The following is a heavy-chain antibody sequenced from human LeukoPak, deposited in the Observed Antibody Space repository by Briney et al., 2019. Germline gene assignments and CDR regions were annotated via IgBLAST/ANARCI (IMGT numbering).Heavy chain of an antibody. CDR2: IYYSGST. V-gene: IGHV4-59*01. CDR1: GGSISSNY. Sequence: SSETLSLTCIVSGGSISSNYWSWIRQPPGKGLEWIGYIYYSGSTNYNPSLKSRVTISVDTSKNQFSLKLSSVTAADTAVYYCARELRYFDWLFQGGWFDPWGQGTLVTVSS. J-gene: IGHJ5*02. CDR3: ARELRYFDWLFQGGWFDP. D-gene: IGHD3-9*01.